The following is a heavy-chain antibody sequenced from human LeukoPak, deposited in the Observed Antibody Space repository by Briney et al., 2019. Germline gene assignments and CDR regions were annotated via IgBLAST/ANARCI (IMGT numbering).Heavy chain of an antibody. CDR2: ISYDGSNK. D-gene: IGHD3-10*01. CDR3: AKSGRYYYGSGRPDY. V-gene: IGHV3-30*18. J-gene: IGHJ4*02. Sequence: GGSLRLSCAASGFTFSSYDMHWVRQAPGKGLEWVAVISYDGSNKYYADSVKGRFTISRDNSKNTLYLQMNSLRAEDTAVYYCAKSGRYYYGSGRPDYWGQGTLVTVSS. CDR1: GFTFSSYD.